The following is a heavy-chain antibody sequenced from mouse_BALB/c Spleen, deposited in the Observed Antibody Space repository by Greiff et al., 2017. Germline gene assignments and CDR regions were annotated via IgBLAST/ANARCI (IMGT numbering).Heavy chain of an antibody. CDR1: GYTFTSYW. J-gene: IGHJ4*01. Sequence: VQLQQPGAELVRPGASVKLSCKASGYTFTSYWINWVKQRPGQGLEWIGNIYPSDSYTNYNQKFKDKATLTVDKSSSTAYMQLSSPTSEDSAVYYCTRSPARATSLCGMDYWGQGTSVTVSS. V-gene: IGHV1-69*02. CDR2: IYPSDSYT. CDR3: TRSPARATSLCGMDY. D-gene: IGHD3-1*01.